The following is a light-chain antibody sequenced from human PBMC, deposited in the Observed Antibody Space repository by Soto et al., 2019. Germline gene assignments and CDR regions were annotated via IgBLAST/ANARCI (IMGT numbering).Light chain of an antibody. CDR1: SSDVGAYDY. V-gene: IGLV2-14*01. CDR3: SSYTRSSTYV. CDR2: EVT. J-gene: IGLJ1*01. Sequence: QSALTQPASVSASPGQSIAISCSGTSSDVGAYDYVSWYQHHPGKAPKLIIYEVTYRPSGVSNRFSASKSGNTASLTISGLQAEDGADYYCSSYTRSSTYVFGTGTNLTVL.